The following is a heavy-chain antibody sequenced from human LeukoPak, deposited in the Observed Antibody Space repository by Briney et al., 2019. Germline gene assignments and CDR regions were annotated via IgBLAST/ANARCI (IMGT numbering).Heavy chain of an antibody. CDR3: ARVAMRGYYYYYYYMDV. CDR2: IYTRGST. Sequence: SETLSLTCTVSGGSITSYYWSWLRQPPGKGLEWIGYIYTRGSTNSAPSLKSRVTISADTSKNQFSLKLSSVTAADTAVYYCARVAMRGYYYYYYYMDVWGKGTTVTVSS. V-gene: IGHV4-4*09. CDR1: GGSITSYY. D-gene: IGHD2-2*01. J-gene: IGHJ6*03.